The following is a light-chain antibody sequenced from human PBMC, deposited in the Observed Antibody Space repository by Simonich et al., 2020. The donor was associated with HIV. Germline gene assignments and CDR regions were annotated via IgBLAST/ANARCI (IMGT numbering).Light chain of an antibody. J-gene: IGKJ2*01. CDR2: GAY. V-gene: IGKV3-15*01. CDR3: QQYDNWPPMFT. CDR1: QSVSGN. Sequence: EIVMTQSPATLSVSLGERPTLSCRASQSVSGNLAWYQQKPVQAPRLLIYGAYTRAGGIPARFSGSGSGTEFTLTISTIQSEDFAVYHCQQYDNWPPMFTFGQGTKLEIK.